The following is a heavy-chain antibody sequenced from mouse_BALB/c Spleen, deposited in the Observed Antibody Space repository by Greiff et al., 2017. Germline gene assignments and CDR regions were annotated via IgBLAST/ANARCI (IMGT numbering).Heavy chain of an antibody. V-gene: IGHV5-6*01. CDR1: GFTFSSYG. Sequence: EVQLVESGGDLVKPGGSLKLSCAASGFTFSSYGMSWVRQTPDKRLEWVATISSGGSYTYYPDSVKGRFTISRDNAKNTLYLQMSSLKSEDTAMYYCARQGNYGNFYWYFDVWGAGTTVTVSS. CDR2: ISSGGSYT. CDR3: ARQGNYGNFYWYFDV. J-gene: IGHJ1*01. D-gene: IGHD2-1*01.